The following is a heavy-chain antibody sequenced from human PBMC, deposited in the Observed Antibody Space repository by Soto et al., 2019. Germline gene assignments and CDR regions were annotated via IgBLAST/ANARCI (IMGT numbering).Heavy chain of an antibody. Sequence: ASVKVSCKTSGYIFTSYGIGWARQAPGQGLEWMGWINTYNFKTNYAQNLKGRVTLTKDTSTSTAYMEMRSLRSNDTSIYYCAMVDVYVTPSPQDVWGQGTTVTVSS. CDR2: INTYNFKT. CDR3: AMVDVYVTPSPQDV. D-gene: IGHD3-16*01. V-gene: IGHV1-18*01. J-gene: IGHJ6*02. CDR1: GYIFTSYG.